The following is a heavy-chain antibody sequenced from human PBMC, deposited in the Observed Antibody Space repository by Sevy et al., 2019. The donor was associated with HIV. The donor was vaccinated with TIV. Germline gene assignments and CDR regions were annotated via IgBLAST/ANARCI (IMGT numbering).Heavy chain of an antibody. D-gene: IGHD3-3*01. Sequence: ASVKVSCKASGYTFTSYDINWVRQATGQGLEWMGWMNPNSGKTGYAQKFQGRVTMTRNTSIRTAYMELSSLRSEDTAVYYCARGVTIFGVVTKNPHYYYYMDVWGKGTPVTVSS. J-gene: IGHJ6*03. CDR3: ARGVTIFGVVTKNPHYYYYMDV. CDR2: MNPNSGKT. V-gene: IGHV1-8*01. CDR1: GYTFTSYD.